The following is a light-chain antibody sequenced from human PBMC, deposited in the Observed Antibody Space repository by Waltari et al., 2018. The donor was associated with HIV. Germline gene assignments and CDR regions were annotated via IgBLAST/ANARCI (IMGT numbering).Light chain of an antibody. CDR3: SSYAGSNNFGV. V-gene: IGLV2-8*01. CDR1: RSDVGGYNY. CDR2: QVS. J-gene: IGLJ2*01. Sequence: QSALTQPSSASGSHGQPVIISCNGTRSDVGGYNYVSWYQQHSGKASKLMIYQVSTRTPGVPDRFACYKACNSASLTVSGLQAEDEADYYCSSYAGSNNFGVFGGGTKLTGL.